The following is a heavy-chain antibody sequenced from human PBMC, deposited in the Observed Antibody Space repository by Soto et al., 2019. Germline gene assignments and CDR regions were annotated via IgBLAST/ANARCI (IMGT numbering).Heavy chain of an antibody. V-gene: IGHV4-61*01. CDR2: ISHTGDT. CDR1: DASVWSDSYF. J-gene: IGHJ4*02. D-gene: IGHD1-26*01. Sequence: SETLSLTCTVSDASVWSDSYFWTWIRQPPGKGLEWIAYISHTGDTNYNPSLKSRVTISIDTSRNQFSLTVTSVTAADTAVYFCARIVVGVTVDLWGQGSLVTVSS. CDR3: ARIVVGVTVDL.